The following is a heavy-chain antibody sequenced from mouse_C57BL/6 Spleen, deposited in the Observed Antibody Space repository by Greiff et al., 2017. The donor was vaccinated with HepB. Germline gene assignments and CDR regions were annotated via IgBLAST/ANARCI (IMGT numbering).Heavy chain of an antibody. J-gene: IGHJ4*01. V-gene: IGHV5-15*01. Sequence: EVKLVESGGGLVQPGGSLKLSCAASGFTFSDYGMAWVRQAPRKGPEWVAFISNLAYSIYYDDTVTGRFTISRENAKNTLYLEMSSLRSEDTAMYYCARRGGIYYGSSYDYAMDYWGQGTSVTVSS. D-gene: IGHD1-1*01. CDR1: GFTFSDYG. CDR3: ARRGGIYYGSSYDYAMDY. CDR2: ISNLAYSI.